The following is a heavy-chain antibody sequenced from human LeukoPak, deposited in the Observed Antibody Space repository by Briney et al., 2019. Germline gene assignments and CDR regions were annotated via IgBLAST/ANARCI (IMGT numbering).Heavy chain of an antibody. CDR2: ISAYNGDT. J-gene: IGHJ6*02. CDR1: GCTFTNCG. CDR3: ARDRVVVVPAAIPSYYYYAMDV. Sequence: GASVKVSCKASGCTFTNCGFNWVRQAPGQGLEWMGWISAYNGDTNYAQKLQGRVTMTTDTSTGTAYMELRTLRSDDTAVYYCARDRVVVVPAAIPSYYYYAMDVWGQGTTVTVSS. D-gene: IGHD2-2*02. V-gene: IGHV1-18*01.